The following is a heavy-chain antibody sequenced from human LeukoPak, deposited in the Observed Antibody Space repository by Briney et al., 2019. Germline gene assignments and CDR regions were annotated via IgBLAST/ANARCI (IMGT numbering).Heavy chain of an antibody. CDR3: ARARMGTDAFDI. V-gene: IGHV4-59*01. CDR2: IYYSGST. Sequence: PSETLSLTCTVSGGSISSYYWSWIRQPPGKGLEWIGYIYYSGSTNYNPSLKSRVTISVDTSKNQFSLKLSSVTAADTAVYYCARARMGTDAFDIWGQGTMVTVSS. J-gene: IGHJ3*02. D-gene: IGHD5-24*01. CDR1: GGSISSYY.